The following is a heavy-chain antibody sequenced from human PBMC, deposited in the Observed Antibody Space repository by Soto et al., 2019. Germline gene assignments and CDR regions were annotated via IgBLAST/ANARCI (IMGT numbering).Heavy chain of an antibody. D-gene: IGHD5-12*01. V-gene: IGHV3-49*03. J-gene: IGHJ4*02. CDR3: TRDSYDHPHNEY. CDR1: GFTFGGYA. Sequence: GGSLRLSCTASGFTFGGYAMTWFRQAPGKGLEWVGFIRTKAFGGTPEYAASEKGRFTISRDDSRNIAYLQMNSLKTEDTAVYYCTRDSYDHPHNEYWAQGTLVNVSS. CDR2: IRTKAFGGTP.